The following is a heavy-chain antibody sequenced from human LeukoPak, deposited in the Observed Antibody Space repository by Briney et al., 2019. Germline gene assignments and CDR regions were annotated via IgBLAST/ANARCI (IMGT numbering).Heavy chain of an antibody. V-gene: IGHV3-23*01. CDR2: ISGSGGST. CDR1: GFTFSSCA. CDR3: AKGVRYFDLLRTFDY. J-gene: IGHJ4*02. Sequence: GGSLRLSCAASGFTFSSCAMSWVRQPPGKGLEWVSAISGSGGSTYYAYSLTGRFTISRENATNKQYLQMNSLRAEDTAVYYCAKGVRYFDLLRTFDYWGQGTLVTVSS. D-gene: IGHD3-9*01.